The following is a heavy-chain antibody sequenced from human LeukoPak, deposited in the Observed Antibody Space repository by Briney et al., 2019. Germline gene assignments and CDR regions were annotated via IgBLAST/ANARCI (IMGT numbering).Heavy chain of an antibody. D-gene: IGHD6-13*01. CDR1: GYTFTTYD. V-gene: IGHV1-2*02. CDR2: INPNSGGT. J-gene: IGHJ4*02. Sequence: ASVKVSCKASGYTFTTYDINWVRQATGQGLEWMGWINPNSGGTNYAQKFQGRVTMTRDTSISTAYMELSRLRSDDTAVYYCARLPGYSSSWDPFDYWGQGTLVTVSS. CDR3: ARLPGYSSSWDPFDY.